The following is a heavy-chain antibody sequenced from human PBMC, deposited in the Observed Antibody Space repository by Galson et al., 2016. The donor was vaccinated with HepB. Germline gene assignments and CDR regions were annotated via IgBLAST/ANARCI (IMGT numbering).Heavy chain of an antibody. D-gene: IGHD5-18*01. CDR2: ISPDGSKI. J-gene: IGHJ2*01. CDR3: AKVFRQYSYGYSGWYFDL. CDR1: GFIFNSFG. Sequence: SLRLSCAASGFIFNSFGMHWVRQAPGKGLEWVAVISPDGSKIYYAESVKGRFTISRDNSKSTLFLQMNSLRADDTAMYYCAKVFRQYSYGYSGWYFDLWGRGTLVAVSS. V-gene: IGHV3-30*18.